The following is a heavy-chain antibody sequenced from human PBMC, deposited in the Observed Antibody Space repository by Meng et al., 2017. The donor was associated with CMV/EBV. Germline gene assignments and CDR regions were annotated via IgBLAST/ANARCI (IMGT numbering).Heavy chain of an antibody. J-gene: IGHJ3*02. CDR1: GGSFRSYY. CDR2: FTHRGST. CDR3: ARVLPAALYAFDI. Sequence: SETLSLTCTVYGGSFRSYYWNWIRQPPGKGLEWIGEFTHRGSTHYNPSLKSRVTISLNTSKNQFSLELTSVTAADTAVYYCARVLPAALYAFDIWGQGTMVTVSS. V-gene: IGHV4-34*01. D-gene: IGHD2-2*01.